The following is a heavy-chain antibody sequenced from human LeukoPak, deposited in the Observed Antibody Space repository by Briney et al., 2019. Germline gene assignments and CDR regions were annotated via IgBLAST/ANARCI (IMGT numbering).Heavy chain of an antibody. V-gene: IGHV4-59*11. D-gene: IGHD6-13*01. Sequence: SETLSLTCTVSGGSISSHYWSWIRQPPGKGLEWIGYIHYSGSTNYNPSLKSRVTISVDTSKNQFSLKLSSVTAADTAVYYCARVLGDSSSWYTYYYMDVWGKGTTVTVSS. CDR2: IHYSGST. CDR3: ARVLGDSSSWYTYYYMDV. J-gene: IGHJ6*03. CDR1: GGSISSHY.